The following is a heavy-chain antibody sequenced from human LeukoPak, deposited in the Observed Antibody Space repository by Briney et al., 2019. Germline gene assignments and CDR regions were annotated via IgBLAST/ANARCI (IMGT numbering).Heavy chain of an antibody. CDR3: ARGRSGSGSSWDYYYYYMDV. Sequence: PGGSLRLSFATYGFTFRSYAMAWVRQTPGKGLEWDAVISYDGNNKYYADSVKGRFTISRDNSKNTLYLQMNSLRAEDTAVYYCARGRSGSGSSWDYYYYYMDVWGKGTTVTISS. CDR2: ISYDGNNK. D-gene: IGHD3-10*01. V-gene: IGHV3-30*04. CDR1: GFTFRSYA. J-gene: IGHJ6*03.